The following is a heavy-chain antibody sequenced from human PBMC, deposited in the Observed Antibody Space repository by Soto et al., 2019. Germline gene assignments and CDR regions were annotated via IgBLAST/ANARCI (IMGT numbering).Heavy chain of an antibody. J-gene: IGHJ5*02. CDR3: AIDNLALYSKGWEMRFFP. CDR1: GFTFSSYA. V-gene: IGHV3-23*01. D-gene: IGHD6-19*01. CDR2: IGGSGSYT. Sequence: EVHLLESGGGLVQPGGSLRLCCAASGFTFSSYAMGWVRQAPGEGLEWVSSIGGSGSYTYYADSVKGRFTISRDNFKSTLYLRMNSLRGEETALYYCAIDNLALYSKGWEMRFFPCGQGTLVTVSS.